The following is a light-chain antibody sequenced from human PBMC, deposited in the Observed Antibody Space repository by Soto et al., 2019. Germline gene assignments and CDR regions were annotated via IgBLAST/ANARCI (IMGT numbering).Light chain of an antibody. V-gene: IGLV1-51*02. CDR2: ENN. J-gene: IGLJ3*02. Sequence: QSALTQPPSVSAAPGQKVTISCSGSSSNVGNNYVSWYQQLPGTAPKLLIYENNKRPPGIPDRFSGSKSGTPATLGITGLQTGDEADYYCGTWDSSLSAGVFGGGTKLTVL. CDR3: GTWDSSLSAGV. CDR1: SSNVGNNY.